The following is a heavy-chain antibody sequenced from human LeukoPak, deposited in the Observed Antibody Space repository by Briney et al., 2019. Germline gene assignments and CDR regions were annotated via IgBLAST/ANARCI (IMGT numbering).Heavy chain of an antibody. V-gene: IGHV3-23*01. CDR1: GFTFSSYA. D-gene: IGHD3-3*01. J-gene: IGHJ3*02. CDR2: IGGSAASSK. Sequence: GGSLRLSCTASGFTFSSYAMTWVRQAPGKGLEWVSGIGGSAASSKHYAESVMGRFTISRDNSKNTLYLEMNSLRVDDTAVYYCAKDLYDFWSRDAFDIWGQGTMVTVSS. CDR3: AKDLYDFWSRDAFDI.